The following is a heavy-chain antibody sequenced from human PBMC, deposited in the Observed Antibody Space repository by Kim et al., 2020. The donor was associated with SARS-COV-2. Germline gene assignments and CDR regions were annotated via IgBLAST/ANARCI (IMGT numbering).Heavy chain of an antibody. J-gene: IGHJ4*02. Sequence: KGRFTISSENAKNSMYLQMNSLRDEDTAVYYCARATYYYDSSGYRPFDYWGQGTLVTVSS. V-gene: IGHV3-48*02. CDR3: ARATYYYDSSGYRPFDY. D-gene: IGHD3-22*01.